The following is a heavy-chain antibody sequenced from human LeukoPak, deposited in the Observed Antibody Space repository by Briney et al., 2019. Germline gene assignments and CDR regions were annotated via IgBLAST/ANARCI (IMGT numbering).Heavy chain of an antibody. J-gene: IGHJ6*02. CDR3: ARAPRYCSGGSCYGYYGMDV. Sequence: SETLSLTCTVSGGSISSYYWSWIRQPPGKGLEWIGYIYYSGSTNYNPSLKSRVTISVDTSKNQFSLKLSSVTAADTAVYYCARAPRYCSGGSCYGYYGMDVWGQGTTVTVSS. D-gene: IGHD2-15*01. V-gene: IGHV4-59*08. CDR2: IYYSGST. CDR1: GGSISSYY.